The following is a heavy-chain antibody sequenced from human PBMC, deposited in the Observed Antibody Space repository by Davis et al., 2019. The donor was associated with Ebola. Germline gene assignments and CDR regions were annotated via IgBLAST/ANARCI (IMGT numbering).Heavy chain of an antibody. CDR3: AKDDYLQRWGGFDV. CDR1: GYTFTSYG. Sequence: ASVKVSCKASGYTFTSYGISWVRQAPGQGLEWMGWISAYNGNTNYAQKLQGRVTMTTDTSTSKAYMELRSLRSDDTAVYYCAKDDYLQRWGGFDVWGQGTMVTVSS. D-gene: IGHD3-16*01. V-gene: IGHV1-18*01. CDR2: ISAYNGNT. J-gene: IGHJ3*01.